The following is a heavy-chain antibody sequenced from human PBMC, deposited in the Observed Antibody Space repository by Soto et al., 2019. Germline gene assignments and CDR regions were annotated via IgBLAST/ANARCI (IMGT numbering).Heavy chain of an antibody. CDR2: MNPNSGNT. CDR1: GYTFTSYD. D-gene: IGHD6-13*01. J-gene: IGHJ6*02. CDR3: ARRGYSSSWYYYYYYGMDV. V-gene: IGHV1-8*01. Sequence: QVQLVQSGAEVKKPGASVKVSCKASGYTFTSYDINWVRQATGQGLEWMGWMNPNSGNTGYAQKFQGRVTMTRNTSISTPYMELSSLRSEDTAVYSCARRGYSSSWYYYYYYGMDVWGQGTAVTVSS.